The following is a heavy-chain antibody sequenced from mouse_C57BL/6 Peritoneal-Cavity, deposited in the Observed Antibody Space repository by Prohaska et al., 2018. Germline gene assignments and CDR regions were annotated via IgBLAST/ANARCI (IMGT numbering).Heavy chain of an antibody. D-gene: IGHD1-1*01. CDR3: TFMYYSGDFDV. Sequence: EVKLEESGGGLVQPGGSMKLSCVASGITFRNNWMNWVRQCPEKGFEVVTQIRFKSDKYATQYAESVKGRFTISRDDSKSCVYLQMNNLRAEDTGIYYCTFMYYSGDFDVWGTGTTVTVSS. V-gene: IGHV6-3*01. CDR1: GITFRNNW. CDR2: IRFKSDKYAT. J-gene: IGHJ1*03.